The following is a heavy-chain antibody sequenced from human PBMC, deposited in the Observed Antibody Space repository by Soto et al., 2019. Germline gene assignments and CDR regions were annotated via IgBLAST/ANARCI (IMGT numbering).Heavy chain of an antibody. CDR2: INHSGST. Sequence: SETLSLTCAVYGGSFSGYYWSWIRQPPGKGLEWIGEINHSGSTNYNPSLKSRVTISVDTSKNQFSLKLSSVTAADTAVYYCARGRYYYDSSGYSTRDLFDYWGQGTLVTVSS. CDR1: GGSFSGYY. D-gene: IGHD3-22*01. V-gene: IGHV4-34*01. CDR3: ARGRYYYDSSGYSTRDLFDY. J-gene: IGHJ4*02.